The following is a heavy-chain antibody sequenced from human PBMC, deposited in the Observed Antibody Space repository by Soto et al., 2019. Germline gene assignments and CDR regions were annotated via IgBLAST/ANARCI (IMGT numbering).Heavy chain of an antibody. Sequence: VQLVESGGGVVQPGRSLRLSCAASGFTFSDYAMHWVRQAPGKGLEWVAVVSHDGRNTHYADSVKGRFTISRDSSKKTVSLEMTRLRAEDTAVYYCAKGGRQWLVTSAFNYWGQGALVTVSS. CDR1: GFTFSDYA. CDR2: VSHDGRNT. D-gene: IGHD6-19*01. J-gene: IGHJ4*02. V-gene: IGHV3-30*18. CDR3: AKGGRQWLVTSAFNY.